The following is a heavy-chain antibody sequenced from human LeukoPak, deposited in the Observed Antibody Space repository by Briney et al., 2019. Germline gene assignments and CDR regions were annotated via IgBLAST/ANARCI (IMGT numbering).Heavy chain of an antibody. V-gene: IGHV1-69*06. CDR1: GGTFSSCA. CDR3: ATSSLVDIVATIRQYYYYYMDV. J-gene: IGHJ6*03. D-gene: IGHD5-12*01. CDR2: IIPIFGTA. Sequence: ASVKVSCKASGGTFSSCAISWVRQAPGQGLEWMGGIIPIFGTANYAQKFQGRVTITADKSTSTAYMELSSLRSEDTAVYYCATSSLVDIVATIRQYYYYYMDVWGKGTTVTVSS.